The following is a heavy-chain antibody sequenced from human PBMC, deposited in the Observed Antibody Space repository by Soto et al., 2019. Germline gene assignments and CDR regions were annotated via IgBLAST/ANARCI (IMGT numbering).Heavy chain of an antibody. CDR1: GGTFSSYA. D-gene: IGHD3-22*01. V-gene: IGHV1-69*12. CDR3: ARGPRGYSSGLSDY. Sequence: QVQLVQSGAEVKKPGSSVKVSCKASGGTFSSYAISWVRQAPGHGLEWMGGIIPIFGPSNYAQKFQGRVTITADESTNTAYMELRSPRSKDTDVYYCARGPRGYSSGLSDYWGQGTLVTVSS. CDR2: IIPIFGPS. J-gene: IGHJ4*02.